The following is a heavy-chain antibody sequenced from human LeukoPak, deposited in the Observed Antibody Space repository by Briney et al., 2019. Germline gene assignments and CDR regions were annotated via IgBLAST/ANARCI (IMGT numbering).Heavy chain of an antibody. CDR2: ISYDGSNK. D-gene: IGHD6-13*01. CDR1: GFTFSSYA. CDR3: ARERWDSSSWYWGYYYGMDV. Sequence: PGGSLRLSCSASGFTFSSYAMHWVRQAPGKGLEWVAVISYDGSNKYYADSVKGRFTISRDNSKNTLYLQMNSLRAEDTAVYYCARERWDSSSWYWGYYYGMDVWGQGTTVTVSS. J-gene: IGHJ6*02. V-gene: IGHV3-30*04.